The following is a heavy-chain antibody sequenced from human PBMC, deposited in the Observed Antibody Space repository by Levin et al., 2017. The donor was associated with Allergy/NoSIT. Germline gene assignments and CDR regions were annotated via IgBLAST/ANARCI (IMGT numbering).Heavy chain of an antibody. Sequence: GGSLRLSCAASGFTFSSTWMSWVRLAPGKGMEWVANIKPDGSRTYYVDSVKGRFTISIDNAKISLFLQMNSLSFEDTAVYYCASGRFSSGWYPDYFDYWGQGTLVTVSS. D-gene: IGHD6-19*01. CDR3: ASGRFSSGWYPDYFDY. CDR1: GFTFSSTW. J-gene: IGHJ4*02. V-gene: IGHV3-7*02. CDR2: IKPDGSRT.